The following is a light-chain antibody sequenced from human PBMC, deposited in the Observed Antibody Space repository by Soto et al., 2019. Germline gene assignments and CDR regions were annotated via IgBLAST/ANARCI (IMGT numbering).Light chain of an antibody. CDR1: QSISNS. CDR2: KAS. J-gene: IGKJ2*01. V-gene: IGKV1-5*03. Sequence: DIQITQSPSTLSASVRDRVTITCRASQSISNSLAWYQQRPGKAPKLLIYKASSLETGVPSRFSGSGSGTGFTLTISSMQPDDFATYYCQQYNSDWNTFGQGTKVDIK. CDR3: QQYNSDWNT.